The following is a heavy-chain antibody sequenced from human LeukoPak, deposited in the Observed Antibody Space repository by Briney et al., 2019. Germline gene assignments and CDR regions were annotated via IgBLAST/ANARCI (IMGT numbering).Heavy chain of an antibody. J-gene: IGHJ4*02. CDR2: IKQDGSEK. CDR3: ARRGKYYGFWSDPGFDY. V-gene: IGHV3-7*01. D-gene: IGHD3-3*01. CDR1: GFTFSNYW. Sequence: PGGSLRLSCAASGFTFSNYWMSWVRQAPGKGLEWVVNIKQDGSEKYYVDSGRGRFTISRDNGKNSLYLQMNSLRAEDTAVYYCARRGKYYGFWSDPGFDYWGQGTLVTVSS.